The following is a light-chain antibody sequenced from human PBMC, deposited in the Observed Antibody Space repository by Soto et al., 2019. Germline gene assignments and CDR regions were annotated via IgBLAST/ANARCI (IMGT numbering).Light chain of an antibody. CDR1: ITDIGAYNY. V-gene: IGLV2-14*01. CDR3: SSYTSSITPYV. CDR2: GVS. Sequence: QSALTQPASVSGSPGQSITISCTGTITDIGAYNYVSWYQQHPGKAPKLLIYGVSSRPSGASNRFSGSKSGNAAYLTISGLQADDEAEYYCSSYTSSITPYVFGTGTKLTVL. J-gene: IGLJ1*01.